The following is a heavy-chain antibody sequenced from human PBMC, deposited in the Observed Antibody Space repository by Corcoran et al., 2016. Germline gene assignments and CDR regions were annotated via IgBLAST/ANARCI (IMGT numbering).Heavy chain of an antibody. V-gene: IGHV3-23*01. J-gene: IGHJ4*02. CDR1: GFTFSSYA. Sequence: EVQLLESGGGLVQPGGSLRLSCAASGFTFSSYAMSWVRQAPGKGLEWVSAISGSGGSTYYADSVKGRFTISRDNSKNTLYLQMKSLRAEDTAVYYCAKSYSSGWYEPDYWGQGTLVTVSS. CDR2: ISGSGGST. D-gene: IGHD6-19*01. CDR3: AKSYSSGWYEPDY.